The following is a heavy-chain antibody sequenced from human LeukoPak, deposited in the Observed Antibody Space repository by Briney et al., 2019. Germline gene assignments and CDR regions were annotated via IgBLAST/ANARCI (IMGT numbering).Heavy chain of an antibody. J-gene: IGHJ4*02. CDR2: ISSTSSYI. V-gene: IGHV3-21*01. D-gene: IGHD1-26*01. Sequence: PGGSLRLSCAASGFTFSSYSMNWVRQAPGKGLEWISSISSTSSYIYYADSVKGRFTISRDNAKNSLYLQMNSLRAEDTAVYYCARGSGSRLFDYWGQGTLVTVSS. CDR3: ARGSGSRLFDY. CDR1: GFTFSSYS.